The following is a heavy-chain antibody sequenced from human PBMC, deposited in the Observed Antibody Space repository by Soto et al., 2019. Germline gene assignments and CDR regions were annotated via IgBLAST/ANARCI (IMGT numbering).Heavy chain of an antibody. V-gene: IGHV3-66*01. CDR2: IYTGGGT. CDR1: GLTVSTNP. Sequence: EVQVVESGGGLVQPGGSLRLSCAASGLTVSTNPMSWVRQAPGKGLEWVSVIYTGGGTHYADSVKGRFTIPRDNSKNTVNLQMNSLRPEDTAVYYCARDGSGHWGQGTLVTVSS. J-gene: IGHJ4*02. CDR3: ARDGSGH.